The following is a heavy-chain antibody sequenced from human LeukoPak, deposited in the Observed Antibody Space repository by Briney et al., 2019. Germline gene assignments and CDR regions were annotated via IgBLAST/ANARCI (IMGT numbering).Heavy chain of an antibody. CDR2: ITSSGTTT. J-gene: IGHJ4*02. D-gene: IGHD4/OR15-4a*01. V-gene: IGHV3-11*01. Sequence: GGSLRLSCSASGFSFSDSYMSWFRLSPEKGLEWIAYITSSGTTTEYAGSVKGRFTISRVNAKNSLYLQMNSLRSEDTAVYHCARDPDYGDPYWGQGTLATVSS. CDR1: GFSFSDSY. CDR3: ARDPDYGDPY.